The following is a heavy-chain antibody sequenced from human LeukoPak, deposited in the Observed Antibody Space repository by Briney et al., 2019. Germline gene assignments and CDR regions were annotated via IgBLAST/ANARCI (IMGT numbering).Heavy chain of an antibody. D-gene: IGHD3-22*01. J-gene: IGHJ4*02. CDR2: STGTGYST. Sequence: GGSLRLSCAVSEFTFSNYAMSWVRQALGKGLEWVSGSTGTGYSTYYADSVKGRFTISRDNSKNTLYLQMNSLRAEDTAVYYCAKDRYYYDSSGYYRGQYYFDYWGQGTLVTVSS. V-gene: IGHV3-23*01. CDR3: AKDRYYYDSSGYYRGQYYFDY. CDR1: EFTFSNYA.